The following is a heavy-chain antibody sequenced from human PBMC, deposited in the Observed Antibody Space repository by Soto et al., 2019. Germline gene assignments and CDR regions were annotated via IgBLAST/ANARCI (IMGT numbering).Heavy chain of an antibody. CDR1: GFTARTNK. J-gene: IGHJ4*02. CDR3: ASGSSIVGFDY. V-gene: IGHV3-66*01. D-gene: IGHD1-26*01. Sequence: GGPLRSPCAALGFTARTNKMSWARQVQGKGLEWVSVIYSGGSTYYADSVKGRFTISRHNSKNTLYLQMNSLRAEDTAVYYCASGSSIVGFDYWGQGTLGTVSS. CDR2: IYSGGST.